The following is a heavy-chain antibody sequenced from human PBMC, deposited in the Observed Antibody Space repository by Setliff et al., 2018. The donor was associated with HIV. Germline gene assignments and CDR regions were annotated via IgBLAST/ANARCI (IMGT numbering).Heavy chain of an antibody. CDR3: ASPQGANQLLWSFDY. J-gene: IGHJ4*02. D-gene: IGHD2-2*01. Sequence: SVKVSCKASGGTFISQAISWVRQAPGQGLEWMGGIIPILGTANYAQKFQGRVTITADESTNTAYMELSSLRSEDTAVYYCASPQGANQLLWSFDYWGQGTLVTVSS. V-gene: IGHV1-69*13. CDR2: IIPILGTA. CDR1: GGTFISQA.